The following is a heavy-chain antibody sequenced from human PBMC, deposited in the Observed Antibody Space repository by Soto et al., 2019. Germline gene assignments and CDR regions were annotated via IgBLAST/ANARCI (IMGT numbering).Heavy chain of an antibody. D-gene: IGHD6-13*01. CDR3: ATSYGTAWYTF. J-gene: IGHJ4*02. CDR2: MHYTGFS. Sequence: SETLSLTCSFSGDSVTSHYFTWIRQSPEKGLEWIGYMHYTGFSHYNPSPKSRLTISVDKSKNQFTLQLTSVTVADTAVYYCATSYGTAWYTFWGQGTQVTVSS. V-gene: IGHV4-59*02. CDR1: GDSVTSHY.